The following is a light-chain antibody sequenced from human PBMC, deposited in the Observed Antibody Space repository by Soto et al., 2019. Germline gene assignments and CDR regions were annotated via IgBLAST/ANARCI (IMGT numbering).Light chain of an antibody. Sequence: EIVLTQCPGTVSLSPGERATLSCRASQSVSSSYLAWYQQKPGQAPRLLIYGASSRATGIPDRFSGSGSGTDFTLTISRLEPEDFAVYYCQQYGSSPPWTFGQGTKVEIK. J-gene: IGKJ1*01. CDR2: GAS. CDR3: QQYGSSPPWT. V-gene: IGKV3-20*01. CDR1: QSVSSSY.